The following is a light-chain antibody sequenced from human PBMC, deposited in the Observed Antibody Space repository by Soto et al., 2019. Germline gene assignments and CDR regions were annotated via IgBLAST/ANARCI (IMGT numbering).Light chain of an antibody. V-gene: IGKV3-20*01. Sequence: VLTQSPGTLSLSPGEKATLSCRASQSVGSNYLAWYQQQPGQAPRLLIYGASSRATDIPDRFSGSGSVTDFTLTISRLEPEDFAVYYCQQYSGSPWTFGQGTKVEI. J-gene: IGKJ1*01. CDR1: QSVGSNY. CDR2: GAS. CDR3: QQYSGSPWT.